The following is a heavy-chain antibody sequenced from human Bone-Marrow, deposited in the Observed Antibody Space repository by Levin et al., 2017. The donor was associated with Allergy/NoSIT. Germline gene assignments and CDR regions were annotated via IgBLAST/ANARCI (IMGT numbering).Heavy chain of an antibody. V-gene: IGHV2-5*02. Sequence: SGPTLVKPTQTLTLTCTFSGFSLSTGGVGVGWIRQPPGKALEWLALVYWDDDRRYSPSLRSRLTISKDTSKDQVVLTMINMDPVDTATYYCAQTYYYDTSAYDQTEQVWFGPWGQGTLVTVSS. CDR1: GFSLSTGGVG. D-gene: IGHD3-22*01. J-gene: IGHJ5*02. CDR2: VYWDDDR. CDR3: AQTYYYDTSAYDQTEQVWFGP.